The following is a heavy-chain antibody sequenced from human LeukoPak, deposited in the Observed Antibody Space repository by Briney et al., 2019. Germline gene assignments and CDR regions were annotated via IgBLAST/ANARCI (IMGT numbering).Heavy chain of an antibody. Sequence: YPSETLSLTCTVSGGSFSSYYWSWIRQPPGKGLEWIGHIYYSGSPNYNPSLKSRVTISLGTSKNQFSLRLTSVTAADTAVYYCAGDRDSGWYWFDPWGQGTLVTVSS. V-gene: IGHV4-59*01. J-gene: IGHJ5*02. D-gene: IGHD6-19*01. CDR1: GGSFSSYY. CDR2: IYYSGSP. CDR3: AGDRDSGWYWFDP.